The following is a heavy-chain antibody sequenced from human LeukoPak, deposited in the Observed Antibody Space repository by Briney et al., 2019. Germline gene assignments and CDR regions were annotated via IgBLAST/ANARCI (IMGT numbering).Heavy chain of an antibody. CDR3: ARAAPELMSQDY. J-gene: IGHJ4*02. Sequence: SETLSHTCAVSGDSISSTNWWSWVRQPPGRGLEWIGEIHHSGNTNYNSSLKSRVTILVDKSKNQFSLKLSSVTAADTAVYYCARAAPELMSQDYWGQGTLVTVSS. CDR1: GDSISSTNW. V-gene: IGHV4-4*02. CDR2: IHHSGNT. D-gene: IGHD3-10*01.